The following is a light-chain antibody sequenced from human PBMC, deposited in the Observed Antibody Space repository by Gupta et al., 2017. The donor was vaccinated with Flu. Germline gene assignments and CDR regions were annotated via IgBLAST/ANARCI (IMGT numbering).Light chain of an antibody. J-gene: IGLJ3*02. CDR2: GKN. CDR1: SLRSYF. CDR3: NSRESGGNPRV. Sequence: KTVRITCQGDSLRSYFASWDQQKSGQAPVLVIYGKNNRPSGIPDRFSGSSSGTTASLTITGAQAEDEADYYCNSRESGGNPRVFGGGTKLTVL. V-gene: IGLV3-19*01.